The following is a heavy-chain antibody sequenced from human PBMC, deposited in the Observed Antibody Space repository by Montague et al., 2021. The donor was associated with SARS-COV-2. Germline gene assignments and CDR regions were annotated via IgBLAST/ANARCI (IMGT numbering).Heavy chain of an antibody. J-gene: IGHJ3*02. V-gene: IGHV4-59*08. CDR3: ARRRWYELPSTNFGLVKAYGIDI. CDR1: GGSISSYY. CDR2: IYNSGST. Sequence: SETLSLTCTVSGGSISSYYWSWIRQPAGKGLEWIGYIYNSGSTNXNPSLKSRVTISVDTSKNQFSLKLSSVTAADTAVYYCARRRWYELPSTNFGLVKAYGIDIWGQGTTVTVSS. D-gene: IGHD3-3*01.